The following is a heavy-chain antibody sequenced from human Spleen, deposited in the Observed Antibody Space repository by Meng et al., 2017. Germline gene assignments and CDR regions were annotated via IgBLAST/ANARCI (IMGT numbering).Heavy chain of an antibody. D-gene: IGHD3-10*01. CDR1: GFAFSSYE. CDR3: ARFEVQVPRTFDY. CDR2: ISSSGTTI. Sequence: GESLKISCAASGFAFSSYEMNWVRQAPGKGLEWVSYISSSGTTIYYADSVKGRFTISRDNVKNSLYLQMNSLRAEDTAVYYCARFEVQVPRTFDYWGQGTLVTVSS. V-gene: IGHV3-48*03. J-gene: IGHJ4*02.